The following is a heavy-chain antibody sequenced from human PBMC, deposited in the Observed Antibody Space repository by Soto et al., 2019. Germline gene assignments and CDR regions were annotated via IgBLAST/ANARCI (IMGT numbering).Heavy chain of an antibody. J-gene: IGHJ4*02. CDR2: IYWDDDK. CDR3: AHWPSWGY. V-gene: IGHV2-5*02. Sequence: QITLKESGPTLVKPTQTLTLTCTFSGFSLNTSGVGVGWIRQPPGKALEWLALIYWDDDKRYSPSLKRRLTIHQDTSKTQLPLTMPDIDPVATATYSCAHWPSWGYWGQATLVTISS. CDR1: GFSLNTSGVG. D-gene: IGHD3-16*01.